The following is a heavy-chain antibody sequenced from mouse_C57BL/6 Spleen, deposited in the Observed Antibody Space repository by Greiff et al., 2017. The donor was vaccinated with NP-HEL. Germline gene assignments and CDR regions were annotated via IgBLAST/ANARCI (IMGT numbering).Heavy chain of an antibody. Sequence: VQLQQSGAELVKPGASVKISCKASGYAFSSYWMNWVKQRPGKGLEWIGQIYPGDGDTNYNGKFKGKATLTADKSSSTAYMQLSSLTSEDSAVYFCARSGDGNYVWFAYWGQGTLVTVSA. D-gene: IGHD2-1*01. V-gene: IGHV1-80*01. CDR1: GYAFSSYW. J-gene: IGHJ3*01. CDR3: ARSGDGNYVWFAY. CDR2: IYPGDGDT.